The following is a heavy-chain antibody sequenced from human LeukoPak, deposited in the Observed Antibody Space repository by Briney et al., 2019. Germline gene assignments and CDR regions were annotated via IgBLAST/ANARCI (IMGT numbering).Heavy chain of an antibody. CDR1: GGSISRFY. V-gene: IGHV4-59*01. D-gene: IGHD3-10*01. CDR3: ARVGITDSFDI. J-gene: IGHJ3*02. CDR2: ISYSGST. Sequence: SETLSLTCTVSGGSISRFYWSWIRQPPGKGLEWIGYISYSGSTDYNPSLKSRVTISLDTSKTHFTLRLTSVTAADTAVYYCARVGITDSFDIGAQGTRVTVSS.